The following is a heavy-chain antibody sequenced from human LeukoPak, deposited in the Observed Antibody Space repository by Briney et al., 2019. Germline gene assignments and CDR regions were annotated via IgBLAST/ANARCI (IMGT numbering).Heavy chain of an antibody. CDR1: GGSVSSGSYY. J-gene: IGHJ4*02. CDR3: ARGGYDYGYYFDS. Sequence: SETLSLTCTVSGGSVSSGSYYWSWIRQPPGKGLEWIGYIYYSGSTNYNPSLKSRVTISVDTSKNQCSLKLNSVTAADTAVYYCARGGYDYGYYFDSWGQGTLVTVSS. D-gene: IGHD5-12*01. V-gene: IGHV4-61*01. CDR2: IYYSGST.